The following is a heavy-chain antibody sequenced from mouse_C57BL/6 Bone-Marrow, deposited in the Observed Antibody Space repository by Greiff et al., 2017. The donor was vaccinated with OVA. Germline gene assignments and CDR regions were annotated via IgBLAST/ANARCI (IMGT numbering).Heavy chain of an antibody. CDR3: ALPGTDY. CDR1: GFTFSDYG. CDR2: ISSGSSTI. J-gene: IGHJ2*01. V-gene: IGHV5-17*01. D-gene: IGHD4-1*01. Sequence: EVKLVESVGGLVKPGGSLKLSCAASGFTFSDYGMHWVRQAPEKGLEWVAYISSGSSTIYYADTVKGRFTISRDNAKNTLFLQMTSLRSEDTAMYYCALPGTDYWGQGTTLTVSS.